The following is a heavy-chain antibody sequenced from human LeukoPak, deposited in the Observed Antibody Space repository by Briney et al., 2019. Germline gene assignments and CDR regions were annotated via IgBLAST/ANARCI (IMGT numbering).Heavy chain of an antibody. V-gene: IGHV3-33*08. CDR3: ARDSCGGDCYPYTFDY. Sequence: GGSLRLSCAASGFTFSTYWIHWVRQAPGKGLEWVAIIWYDGTNKYYAASVKGRFTISRDNSKNTLYLQMNSLRAEDTAVYYCARDSCGGDCYPYTFDYWGQGTLVTVSS. J-gene: IGHJ4*02. CDR2: IWYDGTNK. D-gene: IGHD2-21*02. CDR1: GFTFSTYW.